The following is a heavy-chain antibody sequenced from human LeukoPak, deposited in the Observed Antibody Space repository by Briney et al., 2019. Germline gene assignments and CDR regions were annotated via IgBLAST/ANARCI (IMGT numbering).Heavy chain of an antibody. J-gene: IGHJ4*02. D-gene: IGHD6-13*01. CDR3: ARTRPYSSSWLGYFDY. CDR1: GFTFSSYA. Sequence: GGSLRLSCAASGFTFSSYAMHWVRQAPGKGLEWVAVISYDGSNKYYADSVKGRFTISRDNSKNTLYLQMNSLRAEDTAVYYCARTRPYSSSWLGYFDYWGQGTLVTVSS. V-gene: IGHV3-30-3*01. CDR2: ISYDGSNK.